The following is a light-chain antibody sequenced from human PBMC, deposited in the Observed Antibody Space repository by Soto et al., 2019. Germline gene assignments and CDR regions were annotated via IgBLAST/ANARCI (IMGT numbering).Light chain of an antibody. V-gene: IGLV2-14*03. J-gene: IGLJ1*01. Sequence: QSALTQPASVSGSPGQSITISCTGTNSDVGAYNYVSWYQHHPGKAPKLMIYDVNNRPSGVSNRFSGSKSGNTASLTISGLQAEDEADYYCISYTGSTTVYVFGAGTKLTVL. CDR2: DVN. CDR3: ISYTGSTTVYV. CDR1: NSDVGAYNY.